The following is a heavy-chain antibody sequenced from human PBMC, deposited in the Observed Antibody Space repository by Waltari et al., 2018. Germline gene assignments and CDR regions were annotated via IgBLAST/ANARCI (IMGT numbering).Heavy chain of an antibody. CDR2: INWSGART. V-gene: IGHV3-20*04. CDR3: VREVFGSGWRESYFFDY. CDR1: GFTFNDYG. Sequence: EVQLVASGGGMLRPGGSLRLSCAASGFTFNDYGLRWCRQVPGKGLEWVSGINWSGARTSYADSVMGRFTVSRDNAMNSLYLEMSSLRAEDTALYYCVREVFGSGWRESYFFDYWGQGTVVTVSS. J-gene: IGHJ4*02. D-gene: IGHD6-19*01.